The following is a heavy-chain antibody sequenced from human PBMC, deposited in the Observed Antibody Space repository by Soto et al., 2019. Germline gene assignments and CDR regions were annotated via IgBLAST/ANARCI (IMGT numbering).Heavy chain of an antibody. Sequence: QVQLQQWGAGLLKPSETLSLTCAVYGGSFSGYQWSWIRQTPGKGLEWIGEINDSGNINYNPSLKSRVTMLLDTPKKQNSLKLSSVTAADSAVYYCARGLILWFGELSRRGGYYYYMDVWGKGTTVTVSS. D-gene: IGHD3-10*01. V-gene: IGHV4-34*01. CDR2: INDSGNI. CDR1: GGSFSGYQ. CDR3: ARGLILWFGELSRRGGYYYYMDV. J-gene: IGHJ6*03.